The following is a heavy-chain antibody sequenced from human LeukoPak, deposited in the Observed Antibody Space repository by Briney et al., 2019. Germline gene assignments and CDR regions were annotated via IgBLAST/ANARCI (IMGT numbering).Heavy chain of an antibody. J-gene: IGHJ4*02. D-gene: IGHD2-15*01. CDR2: IWYDGSNK. CDR3: ARQGAAGFDY. Sequence: GGSLRLSCAASGFTFSSYGMQWVRQAPGKGVEWVAVIWYDGSNKYYADSVKGRFTISRDNSKNTLYLQMNSLRAEDTAVYYCARQGAAGFDYWGQGTLVTVSS. CDR1: GFTFSSYG. V-gene: IGHV3-33*01.